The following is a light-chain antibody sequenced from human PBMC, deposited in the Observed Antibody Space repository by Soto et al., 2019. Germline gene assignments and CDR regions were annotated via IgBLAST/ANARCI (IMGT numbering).Light chain of an antibody. Sequence: AIQLTQSPSSLSASVGDRVTLSCRASQGIGNALGWYQQKPGKPPKVLIYGASNLQSGVPPRFSGSGSGTDFALTISRLEPEDFAVYYCQQYGRSPWTFGQGTKVDI. CDR3: QQYGRSPWT. V-gene: IGKV1-6*01. J-gene: IGKJ1*01. CDR2: GAS. CDR1: QGIGNA.